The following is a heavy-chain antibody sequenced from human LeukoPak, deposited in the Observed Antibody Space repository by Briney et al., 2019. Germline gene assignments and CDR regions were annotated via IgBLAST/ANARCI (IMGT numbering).Heavy chain of an antibody. CDR3: AKDLKYYYYDSSGYLFDY. CDR1: GFTFSSYA. D-gene: IGHD3-22*01. V-gene: IGHV3-23*01. Sequence: GGSLRLSCAASGFTFSSYAMSWVRQAPGKGLEWVSAISGSGGSTHYADSVKGRFTISRDNSKNTLYLQMNSLRAEDTAVYYCAKDLKYYYYDSSGYLFDYWGQGTLVTVSS. J-gene: IGHJ4*02. CDR2: ISGSGGST.